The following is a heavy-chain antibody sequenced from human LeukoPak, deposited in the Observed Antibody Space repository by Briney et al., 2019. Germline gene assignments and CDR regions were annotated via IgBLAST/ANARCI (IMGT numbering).Heavy chain of an antibody. D-gene: IGHD4-17*01. CDR3: ARRSQTTVTNIDY. CDR1: GGSFSGYY. CDR2: INHSGST. J-gene: IGHJ4*02. Sequence: ASETLSFTCAVYGGSFSGYYWSWIRQPPGKGLEWIGEINHSGSTNYNPSLKSRVTISVDTSKNQFSLKLSSVTAADTAVYYCARRSQTTVTNIDYWGQGTLVTVSS. V-gene: IGHV4-34*01.